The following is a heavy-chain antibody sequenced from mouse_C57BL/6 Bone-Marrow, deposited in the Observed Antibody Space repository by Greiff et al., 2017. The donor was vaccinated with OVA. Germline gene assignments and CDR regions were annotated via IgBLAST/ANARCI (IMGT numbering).Heavy chain of an antibody. Sequence: VQLQQSGAELARPGASVKLSCKASGYTFPSYGISWVKQRTGQGLEWIGEIYPRSGNTYYNEKFKGKATLTADKSSSTAYLELRSLTSEDSAVYFCAGEGEITTVVARYFDVWGTGTTVTVSS. CDR2: IYPRSGNT. CDR1: GYTFPSYG. J-gene: IGHJ1*03. V-gene: IGHV1-81*01. D-gene: IGHD1-1*01. CDR3: AGEGEITTVVARYFDV.